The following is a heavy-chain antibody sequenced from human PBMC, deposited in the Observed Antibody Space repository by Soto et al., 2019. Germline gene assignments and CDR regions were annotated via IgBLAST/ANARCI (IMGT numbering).Heavy chain of an antibody. CDR3: ASLGYYDYVWGEDPYYYGMDV. CDR1: GGSFSGYY. Sequence: NPSETLSLTCAVYGGSFSGYYWSWIRQPPGKGLEWIGEINHSGSTNYNPSLKSRVTISVDTSKNQFSLKLSSVTAADTAVYYCASLGYYDYVWGEDPYYYGMDVWGQGTTVT. CDR2: INHSGST. J-gene: IGHJ6*02. V-gene: IGHV4-34*01. D-gene: IGHD3-16*01.